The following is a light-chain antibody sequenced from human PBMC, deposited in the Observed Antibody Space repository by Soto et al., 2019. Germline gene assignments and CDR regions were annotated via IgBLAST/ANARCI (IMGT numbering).Light chain of an antibody. V-gene: IGKV2D-29*02. CDR2: EVS. J-gene: IGKJ5*01. Sequence: DVVMTQTPLSLPVAPGQPAAISCKPSQTLLHITGETFLFWYLQKPGQSPQLLIYEVSTRVSGVPDRFSGSGSGTDFTLEISRVETDDVGIYYCMQSTQLPPTFGQGPRLEIK. CDR3: MQSTQLPPT. CDR1: QTLLHITGETF.